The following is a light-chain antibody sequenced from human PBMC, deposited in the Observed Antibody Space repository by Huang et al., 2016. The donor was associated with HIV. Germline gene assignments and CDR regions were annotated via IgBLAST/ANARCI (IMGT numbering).Light chain of an antibody. CDR3: QQRSNWART. CDR1: QSVSSY. Sequence: DIVLTQSPATLSLSPGERATLSCRASQSVSSYLAWYQQKPGQAPRLRIYDASNRATGIPARFRGSGSGTDFTLTISSLEPEDFAVYYCQQRSNWARTFGQGTKVEIK. CDR2: DAS. V-gene: IGKV3-11*01. J-gene: IGKJ1*01.